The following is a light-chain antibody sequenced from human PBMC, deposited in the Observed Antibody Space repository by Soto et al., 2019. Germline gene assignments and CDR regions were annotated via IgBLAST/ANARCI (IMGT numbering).Light chain of an antibody. Sequence: QSALTQPPSASGSPGQSVTISCTGTSSDVGGYNYVSWYQQHPGKAPKLMISEVSKRPSGVPDRFSGSKSGNTASLAVSGVQADDEADYYCSSFAGNNSLVFGGGTKLTVL. J-gene: IGLJ2*01. CDR3: SSFAGNNSLV. CDR2: EVS. CDR1: SSDVGGYNY. V-gene: IGLV2-8*01.